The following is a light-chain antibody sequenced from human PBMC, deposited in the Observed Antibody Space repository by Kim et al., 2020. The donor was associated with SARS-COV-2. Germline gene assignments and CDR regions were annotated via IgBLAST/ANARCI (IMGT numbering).Light chain of an antibody. J-gene: IGKJ1*01. V-gene: IGKV3-15*01. CDR2: GAS. CDR1: QSFSSN. Sequence: SGSPWERAALSCRASQSFSSNLAWYQQKPGQAPRLLIYGASTRATGIPARFSGSGSGTEFILPISSLQSEDFAVYYCQEYDTWPVFGQGTKVDIK. CDR3: QEYDTWPV.